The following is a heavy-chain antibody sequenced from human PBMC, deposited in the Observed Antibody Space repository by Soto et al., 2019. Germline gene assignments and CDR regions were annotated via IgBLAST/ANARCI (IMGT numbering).Heavy chain of an antibody. CDR1: GYTFTSYA. V-gene: IGHV1-3*01. J-gene: IGHJ6*02. CDR3: ARDYYDSSGYYYYGMDV. D-gene: IGHD3-22*01. Sequence: WASVKVSCKASGYTFTSYAMHWVRQAPGQRLEWMGWINAGNGNTKYSQKFQGRVTITRDTSASTAYMELSSLRSEDTAVYYCARDYYDSSGYYYYGMDVWGQGTTVTVS. CDR2: INAGNGNT.